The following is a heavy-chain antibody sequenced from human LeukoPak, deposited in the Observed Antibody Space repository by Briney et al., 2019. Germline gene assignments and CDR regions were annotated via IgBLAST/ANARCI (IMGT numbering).Heavy chain of an antibody. J-gene: IGHJ4*02. CDR3: ARSGGGYWDS. CDR1: GFTFSASW. CDR2: INGDGSTT. D-gene: IGHD2-21*01. V-gene: IGHV3-74*01. Sequence: GGSLRLSCAASGFTFSASWMHWVRQAPGKGLVWVSRINGDGSTTDYADSVKGRFTISRDNAKNTLYPQMNSLRAEDTAVYYCARSGGGYWDSWGQGTLVTVSS.